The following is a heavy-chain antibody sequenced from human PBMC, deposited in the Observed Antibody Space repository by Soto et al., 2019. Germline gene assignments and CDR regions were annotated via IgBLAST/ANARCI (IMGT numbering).Heavy chain of an antibody. D-gene: IGHD1-26*01. CDR3: TTGSVEGY. CDR1: GFTISGAW. V-gene: IGHV3-15*07. Sequence: GGSLRLSCAASGFTISGAWMNWVRQAPGKGLEWVGRIKTKAQGETTDYAAPVKGRFTISRDDSESTLSLQMTSLKIEDTAVYFCTTGSVEGYWGQGTLVTVSS. J-gene: IGHJ4*02. CDR2: IKTKAQGETT.